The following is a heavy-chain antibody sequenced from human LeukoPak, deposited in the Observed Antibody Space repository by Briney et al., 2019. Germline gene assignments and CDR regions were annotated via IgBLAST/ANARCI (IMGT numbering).Heavy chain of an antibody. Sequence: GGSLRLSCAASGFTFRSYWMHWVRQAPGKGLVWVSGIKSDGSSTFYADSVKGRFTISRDNAKNTLYLQMNSLRAEDTAVYYCAKGIGRKPHDYWGQGTLVTVSS. D-gene: IGHD1-14*01. CDR1: GFTFRSYW. CDR2: IKSDGSST. V-gene: IGHV3-74*01. CDR3: AKGIGRKPHDY. J-gene: IGHJ4*02.